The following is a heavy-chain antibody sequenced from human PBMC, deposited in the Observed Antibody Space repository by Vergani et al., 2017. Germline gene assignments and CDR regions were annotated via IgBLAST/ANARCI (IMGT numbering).Heavy chain of an antibody. J-gene: IGHJ4*02. D-gene: IGHD3-10*01. CDR1: GFTFSSYA. CDR3: AKWALRGFGELWMFDY. V-gene: IGHV3-23*01. Sequence: EVQLLESGGGLVQPGGSLRLSCAASGFTFSSYAMSWVRQAPGKGLEWVSAISGSGGSTYYDDSVKGRFTISRDNTKNALYLQMISLRAEDTAVYYCAKWALRGFGELWMFDYWGQGTLVTVSS. CDR2: ISGSGGST.